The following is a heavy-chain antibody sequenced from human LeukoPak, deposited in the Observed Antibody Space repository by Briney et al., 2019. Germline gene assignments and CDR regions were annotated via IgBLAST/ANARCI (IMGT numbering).Heavy chain of an antibody. Sequence: GRSLRLSCAASGFTFSSYAMHWVRQAPGKGLEWVAVISYDGSNKYYADSVKGRFTISRDNSKNTLYLQMNSLRAEDTAVYYCARDKGVSGSGSYYDYYYYYYGMDVWGQGTTVTVSS. V-gene: IGHV3-30-3*01. CDR1: GFTFSSYA. J-gene: IGHJ6*02. CDR2: ISYDGSNK. D-gene: IGHD3-10*01. CDR3: ARDKGVSGSGSYYDYYYYYYGMDV.